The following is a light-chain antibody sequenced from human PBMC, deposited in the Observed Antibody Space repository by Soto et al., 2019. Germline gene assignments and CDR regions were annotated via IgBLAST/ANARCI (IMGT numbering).Light chain of an antibody. CDR1: SSDVGAYNY. Sequence: QSVLTQPASVSGSLGQSITISCPGTSSDVGAYNYVSWYQQQPGKAPKLMISEVSNRPSGVSNRFSGSKSGNTASLTISGLQAEDEADYYCCSFTSITTYVFGTGTKVTVL. V-gene: IGLV2-14*01. CDR3: CSFTSITTYV. CDR2: EVS. J-gene: IGLJ1*01.